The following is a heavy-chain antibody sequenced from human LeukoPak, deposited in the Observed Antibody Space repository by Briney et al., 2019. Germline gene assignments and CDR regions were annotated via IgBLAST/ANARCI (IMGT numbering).Heavy chain of an antibody. CDR1: GFTFSDYY. J-gene: IGHJ4*02. Sequence: GGSLRLSCAASGFTFSDYYMSWIRQAPGKGLEWVSYISSSGSTIYYADSVKGRFTISRDNAKNSLYLQMNSLRAEDTAVYYCARAFVGYSSSWILDYWGQGTLVTVSS. D-gene: IGHD6-13*01. CDR2: ISSSGSTI. V-gene: IGHV3-11*01. CDR3: ARAFVGYSSSWILDY.